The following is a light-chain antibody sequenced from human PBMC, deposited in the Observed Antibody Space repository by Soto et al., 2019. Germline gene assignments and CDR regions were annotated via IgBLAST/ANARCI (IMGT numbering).Light chain of an antibody. V-gene: IGKV1-5*03. CDR2: KAS. CDR1: QTISSW. Sequence: DIQMTQSPSTLSGSVGDRVTITCRASQTISSWLAWYQQKPGKAPNLLIYKASSLESGVPSRFGGSGSGTEFALTISSLQPDDFATYYCQQLNTLPFTFGQGTRLEIK. J-gene: IGKJ5*01. CDR3: QQLNTLPFT.